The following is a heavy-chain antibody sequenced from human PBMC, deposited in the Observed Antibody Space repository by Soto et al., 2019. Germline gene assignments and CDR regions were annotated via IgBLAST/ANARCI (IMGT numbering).Heavy chain of an antibody. CDR1: GYTFTSYA. J-gene: IGHJ5*02. V-gene: IGHV1-3*01. CDR2: INAGNGNT. D-gene: IGHD6-19*01. Sequence: GASVKVSCKASGYTFTSYAMHWVRQAPGQRLEWMGWINAGNGNTKYSQKFQGRVTITRDTSASTAYMELSSLRSEDTAVYYCARLMPRIAVAGNNNWFDPWGQGTLVTVS. CDR3: ARLMPRIAVAGNNNWFDP.